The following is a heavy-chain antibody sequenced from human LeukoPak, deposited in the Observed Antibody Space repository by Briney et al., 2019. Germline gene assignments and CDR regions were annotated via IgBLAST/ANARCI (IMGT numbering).Heavy chain of an antibody. Sequence: SETLSLTCTVSGGSSSGSNYYWGWIRQPPGKGLEWIWRIYYSGSTYYNPSLESRVTISLDMSKKQFSLNLRSVTAADTAVYYCARGEKDWGQGTLVTVSS. J-gene: IGHJ4*02. V-gene: IGHV4-39*07. D-gene: IGHD5-24*01. CDR1: GGSSSGSNYY. CDR2: IYYSGST. CDR3: ARGEKD.